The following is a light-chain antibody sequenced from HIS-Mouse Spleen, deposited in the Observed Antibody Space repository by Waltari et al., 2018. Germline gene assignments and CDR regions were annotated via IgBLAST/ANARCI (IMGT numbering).Light chain of an antibody. CDR3: QQRSNWPLT. Sequence: EIVLTQSPATLSLSPGERATRSCRASQSVSSYLAWYQQKPGQAPRLLIYDASNRATGIPARFSGSGYGTDFTLTISSLEPEDFAVYYCQQRSNWPLTFGGGTKVEIK. V-gene: IGKV3-11*01. CDR2: DAS. J-gene: IGKJ4*01. CDR1: QSVSSY.